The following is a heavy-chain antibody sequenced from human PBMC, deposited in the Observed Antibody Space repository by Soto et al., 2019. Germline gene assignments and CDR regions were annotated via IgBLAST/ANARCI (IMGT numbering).Heavy chain of an antibody. D-gene: IGHD6-13*01. J-gene: IGHJ4*02. CDR3: AKVSSSWYSGSFDF. CDR1: GFTFSSHS. V-gene: IGHV3-23*01. Sequence: EVQLLESGGGLVQPGGSLRLSCTASGFTFSSHSMTWVRQAPGQGLEWVSGISDSGGSTYYADSVKGRLTISRDNSMNTLYLQMNTLRAEDTAVYYCAKVSSSWYSGSFDFWGQGTLVTVSS. CDR2: ISDSGGST.